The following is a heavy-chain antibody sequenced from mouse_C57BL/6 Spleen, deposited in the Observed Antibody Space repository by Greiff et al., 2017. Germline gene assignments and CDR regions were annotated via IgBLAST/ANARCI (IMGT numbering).Heavy chain of an antibody. CDR3: ARSRVYGSSYDWYFDV. Sequence: PIQGLDWVGNIDPSDSVTHHHQKVKDKVTLTVDKSSSTAYMQLSSLTSADSAVYYCARSRVYGSSYDWYFDVWGTGTTVTVSS. V-gene: IGHV1-52*01. CDR2: IDPSDSVT. D-gene: IGHD1-1*01. J-gene: IGHJ1*03.